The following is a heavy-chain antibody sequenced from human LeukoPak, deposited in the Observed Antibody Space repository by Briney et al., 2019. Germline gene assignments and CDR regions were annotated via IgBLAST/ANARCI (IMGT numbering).Heavy chain of an antibody. CDR2: IYYSGST. Sequence: PSETLSLTCTVPGGSISSSSYYWGWIRQPPGKGLEWIGSIYYSGSTYYNPSLKSRVTISVDTSKNQFSLKLSSVTAADTAVYYCARHFIRRGANSYFDYRGQGTLVTVSS. D-gene: IGHD3-10*01. J-gene: IGHJ4*02. CDR3: ARHFIRRGANSYFDY. V-gene: IGHV4-39*01. CDR1: GGSISSSSYY.